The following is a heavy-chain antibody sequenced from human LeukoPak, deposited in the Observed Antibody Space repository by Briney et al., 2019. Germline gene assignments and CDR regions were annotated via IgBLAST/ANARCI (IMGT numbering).Heavy chain of an antibody. CDR1: GFTFSSYS. Sequence: GGSLRLSCAASGFTFSSYSMNWVRQAPGKGLEWVSSISSNSSYIYYADSVKGRFTISRDNAKNSLYLQMNSLGAEDTAVYYCARDQTNYCSSTSCQGPTESDMVRGIDAFDIWGQGTMVTVSS. CDR2: ISSNSSYI. V-gene: IGHV3-21*01. CDR3: ARDQTNYCSSTSCQGPTESDMVRGIDAFDI. J-gene: IGHJ3*02. D-gene: IGHD2-2*01.